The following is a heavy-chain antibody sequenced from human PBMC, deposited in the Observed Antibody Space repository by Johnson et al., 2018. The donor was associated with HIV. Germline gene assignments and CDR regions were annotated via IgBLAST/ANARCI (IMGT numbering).Heavy chain of an antibody. Sequence: QVQLVESGGGLVKPGGSLRLSCGASGFTFSDYYMSWIRQAPGKGLEWVSYISSSGSTIYYAYSVKGRFTISRDNAKNSLYLQMNSLRAEDTAVYYCATLKGPRLHIAARRPDAFDIWGQGTMVTVSS. D-gene: IGHD6-6*01. CDR3: ATLKGPRLHIAARRPDAFDI. J-gene: IGHJ3*02. CDR2: ISSSGSTI. CDR1: GFTFSDYY. V-gene: IGHV3-11*04.